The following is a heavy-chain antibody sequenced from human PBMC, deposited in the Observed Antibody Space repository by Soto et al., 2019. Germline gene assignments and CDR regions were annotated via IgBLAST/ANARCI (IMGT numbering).Heavy chain of an antibody. CDR1: GGSISSGGYS. Sequence: LQLQESGSGLVKPSQTLSLTCAVSGGSISSGGYSWSWIRQPPGKGLEWIGYIYHSGSTYYNPSLKSRVTISVDRSKNQFALKLSSVTAADTAVYYCARGYDFWSGYPMNDWGQGTMVTVSS. CDR2: IYHSGST. V-gene: IGHV4-30-2*01. J-gene: IGHJ4*02. CDR3: ARGYDFWSGYPMND. D-gene: IGHD3-3*01.